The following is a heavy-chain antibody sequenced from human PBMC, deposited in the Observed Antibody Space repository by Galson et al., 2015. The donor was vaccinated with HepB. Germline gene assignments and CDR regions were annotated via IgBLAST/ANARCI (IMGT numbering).Heavy chain of an antibody. CDR3: AKDARYSSSWTYYYYGMDV. D-gene: IGHD6-13*01. CDR2: IWYDGSNK. Sequence: SLRLSCAASRFTFSSYGMHWVRQAPGKGLEWVAVIWYDGSNKYYADSVKGRFTISRDNSKNTLYLQMNSLRAEDTAVYYCAKDARYSSSWTYYYYGMDVWGQGTTVTVSS. CDR1: RFTFSSYG. V-gene: IGHV3-33*06. J-gene: IGHJ6*02.